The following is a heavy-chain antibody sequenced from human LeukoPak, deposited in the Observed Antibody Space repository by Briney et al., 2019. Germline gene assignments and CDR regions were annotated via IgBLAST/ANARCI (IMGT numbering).Heavy chain of an antibody. J-gene: IGHJ3*02. CDR1: GSTFTGYY. V-gene: IGHV1-2*02. D-gene: IGHD6-6*01. CDR2: IYPYSGDT. CDR3: ARDRNSGSSLDI. Sequence: ASVKVSCKASGSTFTGYYIHWVRQAPGQGLEWMGWIYPYSGDTNYAQNFQVRVTMTRDTSISTAYMELSSLKSDDTAVYYCARDRNSGSSLDIWGQGTMLTVSS.